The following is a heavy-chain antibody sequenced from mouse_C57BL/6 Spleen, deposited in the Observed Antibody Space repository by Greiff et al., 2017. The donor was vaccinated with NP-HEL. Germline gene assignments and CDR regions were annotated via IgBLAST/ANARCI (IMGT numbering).Heavy chain of an antibody. V-gene: IGHV1-85*01. D-gene: IGHD1-1*01. Sequence: VQLQQSGPELVKPGASVKLSCKASGYTFTSYDINWVKQRPGQGLEWIGWIYPRDGSTKYNEKFKGKATLTVDTSSSTAYMELHSLTSEDSAVYFCARRNFSHYYGSSYWYFDVWGTGTTVTVSS. J-gene: IGHJ1*03. CDR3: ARRNFSHYYGSSYWYFDV. CDR1: GYTFTSYD. CDR2: IYPRDGST.